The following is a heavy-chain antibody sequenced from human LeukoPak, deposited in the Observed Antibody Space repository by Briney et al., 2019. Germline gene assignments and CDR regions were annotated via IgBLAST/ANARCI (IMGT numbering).Heavy chain of an antibody. Sequence: ASVKVSCKVSGYTLTELSMHWVRQAPGKGLEWMGGFDPEDGETIYAQKFQGRVTMTEDTSTDTAYMELSRLRSDDTAVYYCARAGGRWPTPVYWGQGTLVTVSS. CDR2: FDPEDGET. CDR1: GYTLTELS. CDR3: ARAGGRWPTPVY. D-gene: IGHD4-23*01. V-gene: IGHV1-24*01. J-gene: IGHJ4*02.